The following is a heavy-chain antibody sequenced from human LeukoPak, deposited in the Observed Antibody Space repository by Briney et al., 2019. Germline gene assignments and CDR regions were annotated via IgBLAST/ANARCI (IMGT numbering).Heavy chain of an antibody. D-gene: IGHD2/OR15-2a*01. J-gene: IGHJ4*02. CDR3: AKTFGWPHYFDY. CDR2: INARGNGP. Sequence: GGSLRLSCAGAGFLFSNYAMTWVRLAPGSGLEWVSSINARGNGPNYTDAVKGRFTISRDNSRNIVYLQMNSLRLEDTAVYYCAKTFGWPHYFDYWGQGTLVTVSS. CDR1: GFLFSNYA. V-gene: IGHV3-23*01.